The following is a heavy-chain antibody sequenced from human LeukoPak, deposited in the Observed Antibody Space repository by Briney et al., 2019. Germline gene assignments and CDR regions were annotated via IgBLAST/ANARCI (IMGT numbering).Heavy chain of an antibody. D-gene: IGHD2-15*01. V-gene: IGHV4-34*01. CDR1: GGSFSGYY. J-gene: IGHJ6*02. CDR2: INHSGIT. CDR3: ARSSGDCSGGSCYSPLYYYGMDV. Sequence: SETLSLTCAVYGGSFSGYYWSWIRQPPGKGLEWIGEINHSGITNYNPSLKSRVTISVDTSKNQFSLKLSSVTAADTAVYYCARSSGDCSGGSCYSPLYYYGMDVWGQGTTVTVSS.